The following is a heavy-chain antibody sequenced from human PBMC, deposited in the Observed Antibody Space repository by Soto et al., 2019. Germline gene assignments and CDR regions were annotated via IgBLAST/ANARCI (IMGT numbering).Heavy chain of an antibody. J-gene: IGHJ4*02. CDR1: GYTVIGYY. CDR3: ARGPPYSSNWYYFDC. V-gene: IGHV1-2*04. D-gene: IGHD6-13*01. Sequence: GVSVKVSCKASGYTVIGYYIHWVRQAPGQGLEWMGWINPNSGGTNSAQKFQGWVTMTRDTSISTAYMELSRLTSDDTAVYYCARGPPYSSNWYYFDCWGQGTLVTVSS. CDR2: INPNSGGT.